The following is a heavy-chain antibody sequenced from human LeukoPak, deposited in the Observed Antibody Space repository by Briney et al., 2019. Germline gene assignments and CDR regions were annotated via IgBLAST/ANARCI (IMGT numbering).Heavy chain of an antibody. V-gene: IGHV4-59*01. J-gene: IGHJ4*02. D-gene: IGHD6-13*01. CDR2: IYYSGST. CDR3: AREGYSSSIDY. CDR1: GCSISSYY. Sequence: PSETLSLTCTVSGCSISSYYWSWIRQPPGKGLEWIGYIYYSGSTNYNPSLKSRVTISVDTSKNQFSLKLSSVTAADTAVYYCAREGYSSSIDYWGQGTLVTVSS.